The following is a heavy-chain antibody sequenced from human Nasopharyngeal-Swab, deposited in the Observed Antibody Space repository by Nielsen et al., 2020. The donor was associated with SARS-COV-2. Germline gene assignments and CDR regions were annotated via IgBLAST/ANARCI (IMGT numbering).Heavy chain of an antibody. CDR1: GFSLSTSGVG. Sequence: SGPTLVKPPQTLTLTCTFSGFSLSTSGVGVGWIRQPPGKALEWLALIYWDDDKRYSPSLKSRLTITKDTSKNQVVLTMTNMDPVDTATYYCAHRPGFGELLSDWFDPWGQGTLVTVSS. CDR3: AHRPGFGELLSDWFDP. CDR2: IYWDDDK. J-gene: IGHJ5*02. D-gene: IGHD3-10*01. V-gene: IGHV2-5*02.